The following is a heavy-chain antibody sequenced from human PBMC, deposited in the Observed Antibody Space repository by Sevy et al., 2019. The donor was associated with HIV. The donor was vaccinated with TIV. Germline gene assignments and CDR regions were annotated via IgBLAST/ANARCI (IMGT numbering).Heavy chain of an antibody. CDR3: AREDRDDSPFDI. Sequence: GGSLRLSCAASGFTFSSYGMHWVRQAPGKGLEWVAVISYDGSNKYYADSVKGRFTISRDNSKNTLDLQMNSLRAEDTAVYYCAREDRDDSPFDIWGQGTMVTVSS. CDR1: GFTFSSYG. J-gene: IGHJ3*02. CDR2: ISYDGSNK. D-gene: IGHD3-22*01. V-gene: IGHV3-30*03.